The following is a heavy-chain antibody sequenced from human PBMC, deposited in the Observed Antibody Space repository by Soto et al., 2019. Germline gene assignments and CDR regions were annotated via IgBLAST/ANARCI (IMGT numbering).Heavy chain of an antibody. CDR1: GYTFTNYG. Sequence: QVHLVQSGGEVKKPGASVKVSCKASGYTFTNYGVAWVRQAPGQGLEWMGWTSAYTLNTNYAQKFQGRVTVTTDTSPSTAYMELRSLIPYDTAVYYCATADHGRVPWGGYGFDPWGQGTLVTVSS. CDR2: TSAYTLNT. D-gene: IGHD3-16*01. V-gene: IGHV1-18*01. J-gene: IGHJ5*02. CDR3: ATADHGRVPWGGYGFDP.